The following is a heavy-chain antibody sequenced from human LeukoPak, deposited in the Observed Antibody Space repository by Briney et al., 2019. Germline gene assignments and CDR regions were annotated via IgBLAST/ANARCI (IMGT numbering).Heavy chain of an antibody. CDR1: GGSVSSGSYY. CDR3: ARRPDNTGWFFDY. D-gene: IGHD6-19*01. J-gene: IGHJ4*02. V-gene: IGHV4-61*01. CDR2: IYYSGNT. Sequence: SETLSLTCTVSGGSVSSGSYYWSWIRQPPGKGLEWIGYIYYSGNTNYNPSLKNRVTISVDKSKNQFSLNLSSVTAADTAVYYCARRPDNTGWFFDYWGQGTLVTASS.